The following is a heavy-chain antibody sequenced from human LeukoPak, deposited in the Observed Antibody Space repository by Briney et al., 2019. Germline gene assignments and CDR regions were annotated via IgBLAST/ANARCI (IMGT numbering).Heavy chain of an antibody. CDR1: GYTFTSYD. D-gene: IGHD5-18*01. Sequence: ASVKVSCKASGYTFTSYDINWVRQATGQGLEWMGWMNPNSGNTGYAQKFQGRVTMTRNTSISTACMELSSLRSEDTAVYYCARGTDSNYGYGMDVWGQGTTVTVSS. V-gene: IGHV1-8*01. J-gene: IGHJ6*02. CDR3: ARGTDSNYGYGMDV. CDR2: MNPNSGNT.